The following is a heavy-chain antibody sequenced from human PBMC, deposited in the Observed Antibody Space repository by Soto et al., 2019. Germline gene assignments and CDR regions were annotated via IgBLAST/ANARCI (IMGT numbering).Heavy chain of an antibody. Sequence: PGGSLRLSCAASGFTFSSYGMHWVRQAPGKGLEWVAVISYDGSNKYYADSVKGRFTISRDNSKNTPYLQMNSLRAEDTAVYYCAKDDCSSTSCPPYYYYYYGMDVWGQGTTVTVSS. CDR2: ISYDGSNK. CDR3: AKDDCSSTSCPPYYYYYYGMDV. V-gene: IGHV3-30*18. CDR1: GFTFSSYG. J-gene: IGHJ6*02. D-gene: IGHD2-2*01.